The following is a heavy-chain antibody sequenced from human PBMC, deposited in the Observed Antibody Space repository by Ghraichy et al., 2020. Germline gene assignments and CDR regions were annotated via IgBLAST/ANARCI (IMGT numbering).Heavy chain of an antibody. CDR2: INAGNGNT. V-gene: IGHV1-3*01. J-gene: IGHJ4*02. D-gene: IGHD3-3*01. CDR3: ARDWTYYDFWSGPSSDY. Sequence: ASVKVSCKASGYTFTSYAMHWVRQAPGQRLEWMGWINAGNGNTKYSQKFQGRVTITRDTSASTAYMELSSLRSEDTAVYYCARDWTYYDFWSGPSSDYWGQGTLVTVSS. CDR1: GYTFTSYA.